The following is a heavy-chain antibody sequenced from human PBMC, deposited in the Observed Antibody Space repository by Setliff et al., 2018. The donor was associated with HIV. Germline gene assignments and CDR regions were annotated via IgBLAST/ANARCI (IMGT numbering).Heavy chain of an antibody. D-gene: IGHD3-10*01. CDR2: INPNSGGT. Sequence: ASVKVSCKASGYIFTDYYMHWVRQAPGQELGWMGRINPNSGGTNYAQKFQGRVTITTDESTTTAYMELRSLRSEDTAVYYCARETYYGSGSYLPTEYYYYYMDVWGKGTTVTVSS. V-gene: IGHV1-2*06. CDR3: ARETYYGSGSYLPTEYYYYYMDV. CDR1: GYIFTDYY. J-gene: IGHJ6*03.